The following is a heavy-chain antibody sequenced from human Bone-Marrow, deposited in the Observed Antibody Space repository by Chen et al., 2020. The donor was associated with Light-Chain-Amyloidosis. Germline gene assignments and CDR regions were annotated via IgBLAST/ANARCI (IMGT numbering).Heavy chain of an antibody. CDR3: ARRRDGYNFDY. V-gene: IGHV5-51*01. CDR2: IYPDDSDA. J-gene: IGHJ4*02. Sequence: EVQLEQSGPEVKKPGESLKTSCKGSGYTFPNDWIGWVRQMPGKGLEWMGVIYPDDSDARYSPSFEGQVTISADKSITTAYLQWRSLKASDTAMYYCARRRDGYNFDYWGQGTLVTVSS. D-gene: IGHD5-12*01. CDR1: GYTFPNDW.